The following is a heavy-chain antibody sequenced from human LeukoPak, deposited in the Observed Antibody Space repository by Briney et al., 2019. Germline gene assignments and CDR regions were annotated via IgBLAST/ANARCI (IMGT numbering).Heavy chain of an antibody. J-gene: IGHJ1*01. Sequence: SVKVSCKASGGTFSSYAISWVRQTPGQGLEWMGGITLMFGTAKYAQKFQGRVTITADESTSTAYMELSSLRSEDTAVYYCARDSSEFRSLIFHWGQGTLVTVSS. CDR2: ITLMFGTA. CDR3: ARDSSEFRSLIFH. V-gene: IGHV1-69*13. CDR1: GGTFSSYA. D-gene: IGHD3-9*01.